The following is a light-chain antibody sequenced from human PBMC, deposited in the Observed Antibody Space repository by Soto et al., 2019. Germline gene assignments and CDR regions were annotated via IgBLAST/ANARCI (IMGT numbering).Light chain of an antibody. CDR2: DVS. CDR1: SSDVGGYNY. CDR3: SSYTSSIL. V-gene: IGLV2-14*01. Sequence: QSALTQPASVSGSPGQSITISCTGTSSDVGGYNYVSWYQQHPGKAPKLMIYDVSNRPSGVSNSFSGSKSGNTDSLTISGLQAEDEADYYCSSYTSSILFGGGTKLTVL. J-gene: IGLJ2*01.